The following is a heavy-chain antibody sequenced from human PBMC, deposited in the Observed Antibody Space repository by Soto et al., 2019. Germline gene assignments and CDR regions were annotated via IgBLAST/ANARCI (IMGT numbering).Heavy chain of an antibody. J-gene: IGHJ6*02. CDR3: AQNVTAAGANYYNTGVDV. D-gene: IGHD6-13*01. CDR2: ITYEGSHQ. V-gene: IGHV3-30*03. Sequence: QVKLVESGGGVVQPGKSVRLSCAASGFTFSLYGIHWVRQAPGKGLEGVAFITYEGSHQAYVDSVKGRFTLSRDNSQSIGYLQTSSLRPADTAVYYCAQNVTAAGANYYNTGVDVWGHGNRVTVSS. CDR1: GFTFSLYG.